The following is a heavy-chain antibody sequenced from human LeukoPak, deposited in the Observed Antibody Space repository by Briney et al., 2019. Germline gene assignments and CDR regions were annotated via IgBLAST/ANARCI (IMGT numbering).Heavy chain of an antibody. CDR1: GFTFSSYS. CDR2: ISSSSSYI. D-gene: IGHD3-22*01. V-gene: IGHV3-21*03. Sequence: GGSLRLSCAASGFTFSSYSMNWVRQAPGKGLEWVSSISSSSSYIYYADSVKGRFTISRDNAKNSLYLQMNSLRAEDTAVYYCARENPRYYYDSSGSSFDYWGQGTLVTVSS. CDR3: ARENPRYYYDSSGSSFDY. J-gene: IGHJ4*02.